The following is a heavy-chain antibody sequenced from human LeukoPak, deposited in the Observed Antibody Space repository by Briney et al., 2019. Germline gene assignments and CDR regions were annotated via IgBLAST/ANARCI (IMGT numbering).Heavy chain of an antibody. J-gene: IGHJ6*03. V-gene: IGHV3-30*02. CDR1: GFTFSSYG. D-gene: IGHD4-11*01. CDR3: AKLPSTYSNYYYYMDV. Sequence: PGGSLRLSCAASGFTFSSYGMHWVRQAPGKGLEWVAFIRYDGSNKYYADSVKGRFTISRDNPKNTLYLQMNSLRAEDTAVYYCAKLPSTYSNYYYYMDVWGKGTTVTVSS. CDR2: IRYDGSNK.